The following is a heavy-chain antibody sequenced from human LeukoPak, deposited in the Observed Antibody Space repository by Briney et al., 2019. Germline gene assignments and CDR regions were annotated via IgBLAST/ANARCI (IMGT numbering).Heavy chain of an antibody. J-gene: IGHJ4*02. Sequence: GGSLRLSCAASGFTFSSYGMHWVRQAPGKGLEWVAVISYDGSNKYYADSVKGRFTISRDNSKNTLYLQMNSLRAEDTAVYYCARDSGGYFDPTFDHWGQGTLVTVSS. V-gene: IGHV3-30*03. D-gene: IGHD3-9*01. CDR1: GFTFSSYG. CDR2: ISYDGSNK. CDR3: ARDSGGYFDPTFDH.